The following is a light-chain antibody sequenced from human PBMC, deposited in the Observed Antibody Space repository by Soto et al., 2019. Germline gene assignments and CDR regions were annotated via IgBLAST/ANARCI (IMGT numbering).Light chain of an antibody. CDR3: QHYNSYSEA. J-gene: IGKJ1*01. V-gene: IGKV1-5*03. Sequence: DIQMTQSPSSLSASVGDRVTITCRASQSISSWLALYQQKPGKAPKLLIYKASTLKSGVPSRFSGSGSGTESTLTISSLQPDDFATYYCQHYNSYSEAFGQGTKVDIK. CDR2: KAS. CDR1: QSISSW.